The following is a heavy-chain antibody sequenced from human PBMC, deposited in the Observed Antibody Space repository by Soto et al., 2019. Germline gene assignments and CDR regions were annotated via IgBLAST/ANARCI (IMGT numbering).Heavy chain of an antibody. CDR2: IYDSGSA. J-gene: IGHJ3*01. CDR3: ARAVILTTSNILDL. V-gene: IGHV4-31*02. Sequence: QMRLQESGPVLVKPSQTMSLTCTVSGGSIGGGGFYWTWVRLRPGEGLEWIGNIYDSGSAYYNPSLESRISMSIDTSKNQFSLSLTSVTVADTALYYCARAVILTTSNILDLWGPGTMVAASS. D-gene: IGHD1-1*01. CDR1: GGSIGGGGFY.